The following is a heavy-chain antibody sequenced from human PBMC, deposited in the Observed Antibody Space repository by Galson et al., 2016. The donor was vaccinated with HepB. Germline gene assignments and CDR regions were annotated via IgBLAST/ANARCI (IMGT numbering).Heavy chain of an antibody. V-gene: IGHV1-8*01. CDR1: GYTFTSYD. D-gene: IGHD2-8*01. CDR3: ARGGGWGYCTNGVCSPHALDI. Sequence: SVKVSCKASGYTFTSYDINWVRQATGQGLEWMGWTNPNSGNTNFAQNFQGRLTMTRDTSISTAYMELSILRSEDTAVYFCARGGGWGYCTNGVCSPHALDIWGQGTMVTVSS. CDR2: TNPNSGNT. J-gene: IGHJ3*02.